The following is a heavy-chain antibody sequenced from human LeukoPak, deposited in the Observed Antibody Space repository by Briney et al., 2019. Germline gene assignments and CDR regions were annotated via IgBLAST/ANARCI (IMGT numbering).Heavy chain of an antibody. D-gene: IGHD1-7*01. CDR2: IYYSGST. J-gene: IGHJ3*02. V-gene: IGHV4-39*07. Sequence: PSETLSLTCTVSGVSISSSSYYWGWIRQPPGKGLEWIGSIYYSGSTYYNPSLKSRVTISVDTSKNQFSLKLSSVTAADTAVYYCARATVYNWNYKGFLGAFDIWGQGTMVTVSS. CDR1: GVSISSSSYY. CDR3: ARATVYNWNYKGFLGAFDI.